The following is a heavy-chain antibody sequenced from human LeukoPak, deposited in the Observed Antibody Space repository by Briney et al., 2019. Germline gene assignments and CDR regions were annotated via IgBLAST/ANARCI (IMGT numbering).Heavy chain of an antibody. CDR2: INKDESEK. Sequence: GGSLGLSCAVSRFTFSDYWMRWVRQAPGKGLEWVAAINKDESEKRYVDSVKGRFTISRDNARNSVYLQMTSLGAEDTAVYYCATYTQHFGAPGGADYWGLGTLVTVSS. J-gene: IGHJ4*02. V-gene: IGHV3-7*01. CDR1: RFTFSDYW. D-gene: IGHD2-8*02. CDR3: ATYTQHFGAPGGADY.